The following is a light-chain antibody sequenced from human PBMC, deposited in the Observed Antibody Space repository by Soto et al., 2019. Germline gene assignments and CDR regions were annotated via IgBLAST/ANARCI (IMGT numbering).Light chain of an antibody. CDR2: WAS. CDR1: QTILSSSNNRNC. J-gene: IGKJ1*01. V-gene: IGKV4-1*01. CDR3: QQYYSSPRT. Sequence: DIVMTQSPDSLAVSLGERATIDCRSSQTILSSSNNRNCLAWYQQKPGQPPKLLVYWASTRESGVPDRFSGSGSGTDFTLTISSLQAEDVAVYFCQQYYSSPRTFGQGTKVEIK.